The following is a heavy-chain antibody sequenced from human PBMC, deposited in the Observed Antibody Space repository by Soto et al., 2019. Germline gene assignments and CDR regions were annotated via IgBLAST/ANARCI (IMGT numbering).Heavy chain of an antibody. D-gene: IGHD6-19*01. V-gene: IGHV3-30-3*01. CDR2: ISYEGSNK. Sequence: QVQLVESGGGVVQPGRSLRLSCAASGFTFSSSAMHWVRQAPGKGLEWVAVISYEGSNKYYADSVKGRFTISRDNSKNTLYLQMNSLRAEGTAVYYCARDLRGSGWYCPSPGFDYWGQGTLVTVSS. J-gene: IGHJ4*02. CDR3: ARDLRGSGWYCPSPGFDY. CDR1: GFTFSSSA.